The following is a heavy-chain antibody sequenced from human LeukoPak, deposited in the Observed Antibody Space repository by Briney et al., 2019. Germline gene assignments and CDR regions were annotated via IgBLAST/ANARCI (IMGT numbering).Heavy chain of an antibody. D-gene: IGHD6-19*01. Sequence: SETLSLTCTVSGGSISTSSYYWSWIRQPAGKGLEWIGRIYTSGGTNYNPSLKSRVTMSVDTSKNQFSLKLSSVTAADTAVYYCARSVRAVAGTIDYWGQGTLVTVSS. CDR3: ARSVRAVAGTIDY. V-gene: IGHV4-61*02. CDR2: IYTSGGT. CDR1: GGSISTSSYY. J-gene: IGHJ4*02.